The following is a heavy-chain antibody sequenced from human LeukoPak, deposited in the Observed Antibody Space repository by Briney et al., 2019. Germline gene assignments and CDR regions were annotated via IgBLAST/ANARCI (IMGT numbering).Heavy chain of an antibody. V-gene: IGHV1-18*01. D-gene: IGHD4-23*01. Sequence: ASVKVSCKASGYTFTSYGISWVRQAPGQGLEWMGWISAYNGNTNYAQKLQGRVTMTTDTSTSTAYMELRSLRSDDTAVYYCAGEDSTTVVVDYWGQGTLVTVSS. CDR3: AGEDSTTVVVDY. J-gene: IGHJ4*02. CDR1: GYTFTSYG. CDR2: ISAYNGNT.